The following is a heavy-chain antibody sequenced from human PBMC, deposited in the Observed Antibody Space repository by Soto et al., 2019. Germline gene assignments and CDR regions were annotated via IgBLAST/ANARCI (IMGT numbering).Heavy chain of an antibody. CDR2: IKEDGSAK. J-gene: IGHJ4*02. D-gene: IGHD1-26*01. CDR3: ARDYFHIVDY. Sequence: EVQLVESGGGLVQPGGSLRLSCAASGFPFRGYWMSWVRQAPGKGPEWVANIKEDGSAKYYVDSVKGRFTISRDNAEQSLYLQMNSLRAEDTAVYYRARDYFHIVDYWGQGTLVTVSS. CDR1: GFPFRGYW. V-gene: IGHV3-7*05.